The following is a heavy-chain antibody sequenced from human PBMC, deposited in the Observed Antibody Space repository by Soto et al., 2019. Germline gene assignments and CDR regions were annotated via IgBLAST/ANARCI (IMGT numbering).Heavy chain of an antibody. CDR1: GFTFSTYG. D-gene: IGHD4-17*01. Sequence: QVQLVESGGGVVQPGRSLRLSCAASGFTFSTYGMHWVRQAPGMGLEWVAVIWYDGSHKDYLDSVKGRFTISRDNSKNVLYLQMNCLRVEDTAVYYCARTVGPFDYWGQGTLVTVSS. CDR3: ARTVGPFDY. CDR2: IWYDGSHK. J-gene: IGHJ4*02. V-gene: IGHV3-33*01.